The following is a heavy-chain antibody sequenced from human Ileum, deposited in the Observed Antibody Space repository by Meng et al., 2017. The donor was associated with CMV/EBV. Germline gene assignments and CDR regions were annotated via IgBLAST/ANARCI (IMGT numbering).Heavy chain of an antibody. Sequence: VKVSCKASGGTFSSYAISWVRQAPGQGLEWMGGIIPIFGTANYAQKFQGRVTITTDESTSTAYMELSSLRSEDTAVYYCASVFVGYCSSTSCYPASYYYYGMDVWGQGTTVTVSS. CDR3: ASVFVGYCSSTSCYPASYYYYGMDV. CDR1: GGTFSSYA. J-gene: IGHJ6*02. CDR2: IIPIFGTA. V-gene: IGHV1-69*05. D-gene: IGHD2-2*01.